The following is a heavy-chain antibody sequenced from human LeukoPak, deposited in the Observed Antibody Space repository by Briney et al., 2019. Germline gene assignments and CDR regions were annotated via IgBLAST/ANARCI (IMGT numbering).Heavy chain of an antibody. CDR1: GYTFTSYY. V-gene: IGHV1-46*01. CDR3: ARDSGGGIAELLDAFDI. CDR2: INPSGGST. Sequence: ASVKVSCKASGYTFTSYYMHWVRQAPGQGLEWMGIINPSGGSTSYAQKFQGRVTMTRDTSTSTVYMELSSLRSEDTAVYHCARDSGGGIAELLDAFDIWGQGTMVTVSS. D-gene: IGHD6-13*01. J-gene: IGHJ3*02.